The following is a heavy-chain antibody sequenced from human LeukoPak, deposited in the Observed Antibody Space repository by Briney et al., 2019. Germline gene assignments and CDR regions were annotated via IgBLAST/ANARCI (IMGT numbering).Heavy chain of an antibody. J-gene: IGHJ4*02. Sequence: GGSLRLSCAASGFTVSNNYMSWVRQAPGKGLEWVSVIYSGGSTYYADSVKGRFTISRDNSKNTLYLQMNSLRAEDTAVYYCAKRGPGSPQSGKYYFDYWGQGTLVTVSS. CDR2: IYSGGST. CDR3: AKRGPGSPQSGKYYFDY. CDR1: GFTVSNNY. V-gene: IGHV3-53*01. D-gene: IGHD3-10*01.